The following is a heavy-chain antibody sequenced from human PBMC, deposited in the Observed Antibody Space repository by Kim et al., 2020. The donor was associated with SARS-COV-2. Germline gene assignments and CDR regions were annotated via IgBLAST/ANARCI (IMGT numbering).Heavy chain of an antibody. J-gene: IGHJ4*02. CDR3: ARAGLVVADPGSLDY. V-gene: IGHV4-59*11. Sequence: SETLSLTCTVSGDSINRHYWSWIRQPPGKGLEWIGYVYYSGTTKYNPSLKSRVTISVDRSKNQFSLELTSVTAADTAVYYCARAGLVVADPGSLDYWGQGTLVTVSS. D-gene: IGHD2-15*01. CDR1: GDSINRHY. CDR2: VYYSGTT.